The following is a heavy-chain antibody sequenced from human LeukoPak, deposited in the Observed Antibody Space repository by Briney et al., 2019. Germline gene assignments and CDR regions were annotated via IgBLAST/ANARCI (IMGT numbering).Heavy chain of an antibody. J-gene: IGHJ4*02. V-gene: IGHV3-30*03. D-gene: IGHD6-19*01. CDR1: GFTFSSYG. Sequence: GGSLRLSCAASGFTFSSYGMHWVRQAPGKGLEWVAVISYDGSNKYYADSVKGRFTISRDNSKNTLYLQMNSLRAEDTAVYYCAREAAVAAYYFDYWGQGTLVTVSS. CDR2: ISYDGSNK. CDR3: AREAAVAAYYFDY.